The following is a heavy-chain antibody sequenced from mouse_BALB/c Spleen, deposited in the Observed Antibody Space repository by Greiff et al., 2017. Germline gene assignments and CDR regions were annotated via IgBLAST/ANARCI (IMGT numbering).Heavy chain of an antibody. Sequence: EVQLVESGGGLVQPGGSRKLSCAASGFTFSSFGMHWVRQAPEKGLEWVAYISSGSSTIYYADTVKGRFTISRDNPKNTLFLQMTSLRSEDTAMYYCARRGYGNPYYFDYWGQGTTLTVSS. CDR3: ARRGYGNPYYFDY. CDR2: ISSGSSTI. J-gene: IGHJ2*01. D-gene: IGHD2-10*02. CDR1: GFTFSSFG. V-gene: IGHV5-17*02.